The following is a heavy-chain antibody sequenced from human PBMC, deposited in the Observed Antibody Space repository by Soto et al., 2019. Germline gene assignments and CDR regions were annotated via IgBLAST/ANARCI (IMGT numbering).Heavy chain of an antibody. Sequence: EVHLLESGGGLVQPGGSLRLSCAASGFSFSDYAMSWVRQAPGKGLEWVSAISGSAGSTYYADSVKGRFTISRDNSKSTLYLQMNSLRAEDTALYYCAKDLYYYGSGSLPYYFDYWGQGTMVTVSS. CDR2: ISGSAGST. J-gene: IGHJ4*02. CDR1: GFSFSDYA. D-gene: IGHD3-10*01. CDR3: AKDLYYYGSGSLPYYFDY. V-gene: IGHV3-23*01.